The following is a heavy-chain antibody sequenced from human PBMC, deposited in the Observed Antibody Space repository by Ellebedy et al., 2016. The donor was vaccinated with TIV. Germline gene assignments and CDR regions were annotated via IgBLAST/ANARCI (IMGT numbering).Heavy chain of an antibody. CDR2: INSDGSST. CDR3: AKDLHILAADY. D-gene: IGHD5-12*01. Sequence: PGGSLRLSCAASGFPFSNYWMHWVRQAPGKGLVWVSRINSDGSSTNYADSVKGRFTISRDNAKNTVYLQINSLRAEDTAMYYCAKDLHILAADYWGQGTLVTVSS. V-gene: IGHV3-74*01. CDR1: GFPFSNYW. J-gene: IGHJ4*02.